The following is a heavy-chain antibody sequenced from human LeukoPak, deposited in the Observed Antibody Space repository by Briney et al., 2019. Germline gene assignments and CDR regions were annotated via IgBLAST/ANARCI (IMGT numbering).Heavy chain of an antibody. D-gene: IGHD3-9*01. CDR2: ISGSGGST. CDR3: AKVKLETTGYSGLDY. CDR1: GFTFSSYA. V-gene: IGHV3-23*01. Sequence: GGSLRLSCAASGFTFSSYAMSWVRQAPGKGLEWVSGISGSGGSTYYADSVKGRFTISRDNSKNTLYLQMYSLRAEDTAVYYCAKVKLETTGYSGLDYWGQGTLVTVSS. J-gene: IGHJ4*02.